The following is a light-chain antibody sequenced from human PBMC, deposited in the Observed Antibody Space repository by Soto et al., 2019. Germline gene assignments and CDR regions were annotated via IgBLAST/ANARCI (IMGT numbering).Light chain of an antibody. J-gene: IGLJ1*01. CDR2: AVN. Sequence: QSVLTQPPSASGSPGQSVTISCTGTSSDVGGYKYVSWYQQYPGKAPTLMIYAVNKRPSGVPDRFSGSKSGNTASLTVSGLQAEDEADYYCSSYAGSNHYVFGTGTKVTVL. CDR3: SSYAGSNHYV. CDR1: SSDVGGYKY. V-gene: IGLV2-8*01.